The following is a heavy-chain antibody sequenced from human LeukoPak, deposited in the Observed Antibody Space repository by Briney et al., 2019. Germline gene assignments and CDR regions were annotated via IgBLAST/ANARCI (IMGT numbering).Heavy chain of an antibody. Sequence: PGGSLRLSCAASGFTFSSYSMNWVRQAPGKGLEWVSSISSSSSYIYYADSVKGRFTISRDNAKNSLYLQMNSLRAEDTAVYYCAGGAEYQDYFDYWGQGTLVTVSS. V-gene: IGHV3-21*01. CDR1: GFTFSSYS. J-gene: IGHJ4*02. CDR3: AGGAEYQDYFDY. CDR2: ISSSSSYI. D-gene: IGHD2-2*01.